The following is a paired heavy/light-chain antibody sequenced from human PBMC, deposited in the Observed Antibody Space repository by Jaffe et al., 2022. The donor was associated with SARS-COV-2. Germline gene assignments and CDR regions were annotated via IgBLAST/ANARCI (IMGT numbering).Heavy chain of an antibody. V-gene: IGHV3-66*02. D-gene: IGHD2-2*01. Sequence: EVQLVESGGGLVQPGGSLRLSCIVSGFTVSSNFMSWVRQAPGKGLEWVSVIYSGGSTHYADSVKGRFTISRDNSENTMWLQMNSLRPEDTAVYYCATDARNLMFQHWGQGTLVTVSS. CDR3: ATDARNLMFQH. J-gene: IGHJ1*01. CDR2: IYSGGST. CDR1: GFTVSSNF.
Light chain of an antibody. CDR3: QHYNSYPLT. CDR2: KAS. Sequence: IQMTQSPSTLSASVADRVTITCRASQSISSWLAWYQQKPGKAPKLLIYKASSLESGVPSRFSGSGSGTEFTLTISSLQPDDFATYYCQHYNSYPLTFGGGTKVEIK. CDR1: QSISSW. V-gene: IGKV1-5*03. J-gene: IGKJ4*01.